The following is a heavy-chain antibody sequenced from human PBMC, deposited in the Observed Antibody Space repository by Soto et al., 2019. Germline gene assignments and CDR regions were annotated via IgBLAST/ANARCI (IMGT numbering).Heavy chain of an antibody. CDR3: AREGRYIWGSYRSRPLDY. CDR2: INHSGST. CDR1: GGSFSGYY. D-gene: IGHD3-16*02. J-gene: IGHJ4*02. Sequence: SETLSLTCAVYGGSFSGYYWSWIRQPPGKGLEWIGEINHSGSTNYNPSLKSRVTISVDTSKNQFSLKLSSVTAADTAVYYCAREGRYIWGSYRSRPLDYWGQGTLVTVSS. V-gene: IGHV4-34*01.